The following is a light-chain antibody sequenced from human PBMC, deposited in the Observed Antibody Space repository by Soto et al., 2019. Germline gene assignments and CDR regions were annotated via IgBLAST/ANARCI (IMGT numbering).Light chain of an antibody. CDR2: EGS. CDR1: SSDVGSYNL. CDR3: CSYAGSSTSRVV. V-gene: IGLV2-23*01. J-gene: IGLJ2*01. Sequence: QSALTQPPSVSGSPGQSITISCTGTSSDVGSYNLVSWYQQHPGKAPKLMIYEGSKRPSGVSNRFSGSKSGNTASLTISGLEAEDEADYYCCSYAGSSTSRVVFGGGTKLTVL.